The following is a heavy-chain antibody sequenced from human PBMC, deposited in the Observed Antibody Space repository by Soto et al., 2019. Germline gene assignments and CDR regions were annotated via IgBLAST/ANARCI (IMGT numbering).Heavy chain of an antibody. V-gene: IGHV1-2*02. Sequence: ASVQVSCKASGYTFTGYYVHWLRQAPGQGLEWMGWINPNSGDTYLAQRFQGRVTMNRDTSIGTAYMELRGLTSDDTAAYYCAKGGAIVAAGTRVYLYNAMDVWGQGTTVTVSS. CDR2: INPNSGDT. CDR3: AKGGAIVAAGTRVYLYNAMDV. J-gene: IGHJ6*02. D-gene: IGHD1-26*01. CDR1: GYTFTGYY.